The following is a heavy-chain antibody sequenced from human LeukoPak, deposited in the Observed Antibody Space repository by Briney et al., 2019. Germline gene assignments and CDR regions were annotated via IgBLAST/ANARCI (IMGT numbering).Heavy chain of an antibody. Sequence: ASVKVSCKASGYTFTSYGISWVRQAPGQGLEWMGWISGYNGHTDYPQQFQGRVSMTTDTSTSTAYLELRSLTSDDTAVYYCARGYSSGWNYYYYMDVWGKGTTVTVSS. CDR1: GYTFTSYG. D-gene: IGHD6-19*01. J-gene: IGHJ6*03. V-gene: IGHV1-18*01. CDR2: ISGYNGHT. CDR3: ARGYSSGWNYYYYMDV.